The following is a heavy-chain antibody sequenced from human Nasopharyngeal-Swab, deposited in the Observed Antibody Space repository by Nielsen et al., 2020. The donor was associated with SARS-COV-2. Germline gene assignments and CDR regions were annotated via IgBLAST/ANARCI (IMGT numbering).Heavy chain of an antibody. J-gene: IGHJ4*02. D-gene: IGHD6-13*01. Sequence: WIRQPPGKGLEWVSSISSSSGYIYYADSVKGRFTISRDNAKNSLYLQMNSLRAEDTAVYYCARDRGSSWPNFDYWGQGTLVTVSS. CDR2: ISSSSGYI. V-gene: IGHV3-21*01. CDR3: ARDRGSSWPNFDY.